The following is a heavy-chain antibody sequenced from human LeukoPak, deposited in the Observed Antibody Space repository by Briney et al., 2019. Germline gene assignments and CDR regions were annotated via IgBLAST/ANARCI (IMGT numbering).Heavy chain of an antibody. Sequence: PSETLSLTCTVSGGSISSYYWSWIRQPPGKGLEWIGYIYYSGSTNYNPSLKSRVTISVDTSKNQFSLKLSSVTAADTAVYYCARGDRHRFDYWGQGTLVTVSS. D-gene: IGHD3-16*02. V-gene: IGHV4-59*01. CDR2: IYYSGST. CDR1: GGSISSYY. CDR3: ARGDRHRFDY. J-gene: IGHJ4*02.